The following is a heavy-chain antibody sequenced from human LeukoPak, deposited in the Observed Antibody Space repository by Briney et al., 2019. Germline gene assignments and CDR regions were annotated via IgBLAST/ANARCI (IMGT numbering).Heavy chain of an antibody. CDR2: INHSGST. V-gene: IGHV4-34*01. D-gene: IGHD3-16*02. Sequence: PSETLSLTCAVYGGSFSGYYWSWIRRPPGKGLEWIGEINHSGSTNYNPSLESRVTISVDTSKNQFSLKLSSVTAADTAVYYCARGLPSLDYDYVWGSYRSYFDYWGQGTLVTVSS. CDR1: GGSFSGYY. CDR3: ARGLPSLDYDYVWGSYRSYFDY. J-gene: IGHJ4*02.